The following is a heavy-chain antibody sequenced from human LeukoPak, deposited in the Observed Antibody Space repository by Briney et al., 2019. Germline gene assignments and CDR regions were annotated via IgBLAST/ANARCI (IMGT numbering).Heavy chain of an antibody. CDR1: GGTFSSYA. CDR3: ARDQGGYSYGYVDY. J-gene: IGHJ4*02. Sequence: GSSVKVSCKASGGTFSSYAISWVRQAPRQGLEWMGRIIPIFGTANYAQKFQGRVTITTDESTSTAYMELSSLRSEDTAVYYCARDQGGYSYGYVDYWGQGTLVTVSS. V-gene: IGHV1-69*05. CDR2: IIPIFGTA. D-gene: IGHD5-18*01.